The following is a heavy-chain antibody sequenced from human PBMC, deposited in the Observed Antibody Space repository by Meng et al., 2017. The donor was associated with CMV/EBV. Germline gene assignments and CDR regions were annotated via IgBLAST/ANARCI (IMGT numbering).Heavy chain of an antibody. D-gene: IGHD2-15*01. V-gene: IGHV1-18*01. CDR1: GYTFTSYG. Sequence: ASVNVSCKASGYTFTSYGISWVRQAPGQGLEWMGWIRAYNCNTNYAQKLQGRVTMTTDTSTSTAYMELRSLRSGDTAVYYCSRCSGADPGSVFYWGQGTLVTVSS. CDR2: IRAYNCNT. J-gene: IGHJ4*02. CDR3: SRCSGADPGSVFY.